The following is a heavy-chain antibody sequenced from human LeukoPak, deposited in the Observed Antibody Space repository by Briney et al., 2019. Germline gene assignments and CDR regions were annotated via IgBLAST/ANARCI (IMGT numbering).Heavy chain of an antibody. CDR3: ARLYCGSDCYAFDY. V-gene: IGHV4-59*01. Sequence: SETLSLTCTVSGVSMNNYYWGWILQPPGKGLEWIAYIYYTGRSNYSPSLKSRVTISVDTSKNQFSLRLSSVTAADTAVYYCARLYCGSDCYAFDYWGQGALVTVSS. D-gene: IGHD2-21*02. CDR2: IYYTGRS. J-gene: IGHJ4*02. CDR1: GVSMNNYY.